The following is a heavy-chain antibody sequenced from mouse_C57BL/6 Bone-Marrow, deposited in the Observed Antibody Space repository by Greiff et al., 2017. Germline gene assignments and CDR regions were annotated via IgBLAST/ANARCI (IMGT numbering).Heavy chain of an antibody. J-gene: IGHJ2*01. CDR2: INPSTGYT. CDR3: ARNWDYFDY. CDR1: GYTFTSYW. V-gene: IGHV1-7*01. D-gene: IGHD4-1*01. Sequence: VQLQESGAELAKPGASVKMSCKASGYTFTSYWMHWVKQRPGQGLEWIGYINPSTGYTEYNQKFKDKATLTADKSSSTAYMQLSSLTSEDSAVYYCARNWDYFDYWGQVTTLTVSS.